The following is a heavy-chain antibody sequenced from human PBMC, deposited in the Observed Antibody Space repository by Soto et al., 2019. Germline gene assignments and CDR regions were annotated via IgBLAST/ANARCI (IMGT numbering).Heavy chain of an antibody. CDR3: TTGGHSYYYDYGMDV. V-gene: IGHV3-72*01. Sequence: VGSLRLSCAASGFTFSDHYMDWVRQAPGKGLEWVGRTRNKANSYTTEYAASVKGRFTISRDDSTNSLYLQMNSLKTEDTAMYYCTTGGHSYYYDYGMDVWGKGTKGTV. CDR2: TRNKANSYTT. CDR1: GFTFSDHY. J-gene: IGHJ6*04. D-gene: IGHD5-18*01.